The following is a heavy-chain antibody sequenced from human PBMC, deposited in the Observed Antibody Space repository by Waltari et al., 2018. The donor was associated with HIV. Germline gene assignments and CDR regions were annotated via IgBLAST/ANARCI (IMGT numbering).Heavy chain of an antibody. Sequence: QVLLVQSGGGVVQPGRSLRLSCVASGCSFRDHGMHWVRQAPGKGLEWVAVISYHGDNQYYTDSVRGRFTISRDNSNNTLYLQMNSLRVDDTSVYYCVKSRGANSGGGLDVWGQGTTVTVSS. CDR2: ISYHGDNQ. J-gene: IGHJ6*02. D-gene: IGHD2-15*01. V-gene: IGHV3-30*18. CDR1: GCSFRDHG. CDR3: VKSRGANSGGGLDV.